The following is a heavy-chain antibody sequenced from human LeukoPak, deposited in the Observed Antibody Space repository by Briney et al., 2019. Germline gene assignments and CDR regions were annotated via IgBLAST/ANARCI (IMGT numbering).Heavy chain of an antibody. Sequence: PGGSLRLSCAASGFTFSSYAMSWVRQAPGKGLEWVSAISGSGGSTYYADSVKGRFTISRDNSKNTLYLQMNSLRAEDTAVYYCAKDYCSGGSCYSPQRYFDYWGQGTLVTVSS. V-gene: IGHV3-23*01. CDR2: ISGSGGST. CDR3: AKDYCSGGSCYSPQRYFDY. J-gene: IGHJ4*02. CDR1: GFTFSSYA. D-gene: IGHD2-15*01.